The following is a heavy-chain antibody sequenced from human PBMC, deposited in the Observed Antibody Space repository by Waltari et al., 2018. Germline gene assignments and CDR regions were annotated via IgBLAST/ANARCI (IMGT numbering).Heavy chain of an antibody. V-gene: IGHV3-23*01. J-gene: IGHJ4*02. CDR1: GFTVSAHS. D-gene: IGHD3-10*01. CDR2: ISSDGRT. CDR3: EGSGGH. Sequence: EVQLLESGGGLVQPGGSLRLSCAASGFTVSAHSMTWVRQPPGKGLEWVAGISSDGRTYDADSVKGRFTISRDNSKNTLYLQMQSLRAEDTAVYYCEGSGGHWGQGTLVTVSS.